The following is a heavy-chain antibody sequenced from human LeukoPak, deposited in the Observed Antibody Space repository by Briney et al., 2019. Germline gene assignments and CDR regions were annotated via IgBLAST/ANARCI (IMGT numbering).Heavy chain of an antibody. Sequence: ASVKVSCKASGYTFTSYGISWVRQAPGQGLEWMGWISAYNGNTNYAQKLQGRVTMTTDISTSTAYMELRSLRSDDTAVYYCARDGRVYYDNSGPGGYWGQGTLVTVSS. D-gene: IGHD3-22*01. CDR2: ISAYNGNT. CDR3: ARDGRVYYDNSGPGGY. CDR1: GYTFTSYG. V-gene: IGHV1-18*01. J-gene: IGHJ4*02.